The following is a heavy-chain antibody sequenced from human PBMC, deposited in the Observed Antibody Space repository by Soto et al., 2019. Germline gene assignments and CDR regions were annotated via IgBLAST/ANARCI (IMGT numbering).Heavy chain of an antibody. J-gene: IGHJ4*02. D-gene: IGHD4-4*01. V-gene: IGHV1-2*04. CDR2: INPNSGGT. Sequence: GASVKVSCKASGYTFTGYYIHWVRQAPGQGLEWMGWINPNSGGTNYAQKFQGWVTMTRDTSISTAYMELSRLRSDDTAVYHCVRDGGMATVPTLDFVYWGQGTLVTVSS. CDR3: VRDGGMATVPTLDFVY. CDR1: GYTFTGYY.